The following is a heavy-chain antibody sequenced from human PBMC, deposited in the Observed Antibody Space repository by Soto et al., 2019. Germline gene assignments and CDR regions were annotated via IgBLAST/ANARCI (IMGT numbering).Heavy chain of an antibody. Sequence: ASVKVSCKASGYTFTGYFMHWVRQAPGQGLEWMGWINPYSGGADYEQSFQGRVTMTRDTSISTVYMELSRLRFDDTAVYYCARVIRGAYYNSPLDTWGQGTVVTVSS. CDR3: ARVIRGAYYNSPLDT. J-gene: IGHJ5*02. CDR2: INPYSGGA. CDR1: GYTFTGYF. V-gene: IGHV1-2*02. D-gene: IGHD3-10*01.